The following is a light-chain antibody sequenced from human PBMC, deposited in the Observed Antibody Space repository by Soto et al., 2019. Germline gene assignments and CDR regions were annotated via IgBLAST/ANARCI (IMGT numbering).Light chain of an antibody. CDR3: QQYGSSYPWT. V-gene: IGKV3-20*01. CDR1: QSVSSHY. CDR2: GAS. J-gene: IGKJ1*01. Sequence: IVLKPSPGTLSFSPGERSTLYSSSSQSVSSHYLAWYQQKPGQAPRLLIYGASSRATGIPDRFSGSGSGTDFTLTIRRLEPEDFAVYYCQQYGSSYPWTFGQGTKVDIK.